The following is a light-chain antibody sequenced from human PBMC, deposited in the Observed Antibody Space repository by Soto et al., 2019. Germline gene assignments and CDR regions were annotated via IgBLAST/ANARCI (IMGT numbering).Light chain of an antibody. CDR2: EVS. CDR3: ASYTSSSTWV. J-gene: IGLJ3*02. Sequence: QSALTQPASVSGSPGQSITISCTGTYSDVGGYNYVSWYQQHPGKAPKLMIYEVSFRPSGVSNRFSGSKSDNTASLTISGLQAEDEADYYCASYTSSSTWVFGGGTKLTVL. CDR1: YSDVGGYNY. V-gene: IGLV2-14*01.